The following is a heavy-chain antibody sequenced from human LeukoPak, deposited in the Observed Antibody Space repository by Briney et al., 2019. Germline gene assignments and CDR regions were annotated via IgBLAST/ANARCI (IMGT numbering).Heavy chain of an antibody. CDR1: GFTVSSNY. J-gene: IGHJ4*02. D-gene: IGHD3-10*01. Sequence: GSLRLSCAASGFTVSSNYMSWVRQAPGKGLEWVSVIYSGGSTYYADSVKGRFAISRDNSKNTLYLQMNSLRAEDTAVYYCARINPLWFGELLQDYWGQGTLVTVSS. V-gene: IGHV3-66*01. CDR3: ARINPLWFGELLQDY. CDR2: IYSGGST.